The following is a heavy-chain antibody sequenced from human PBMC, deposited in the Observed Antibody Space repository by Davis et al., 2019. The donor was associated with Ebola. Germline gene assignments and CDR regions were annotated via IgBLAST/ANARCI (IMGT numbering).Heavy chain of an antibody. CDR1: GFTVSSNY. CDR2: ISGNGGT. J-gene: IGHJ4*02. D-gene: IGHD5-18*01. Sequence: GESLKISCAASGFTVSSNYMSWVRQVPGKGLEWVSTISGNGGTDYTDSVKGRFTISRDNSKNTLYLQMNTLRVEDTAIYYCVPGTWIRGQGILVTVSS. CDR3: VPGTWI. V-gene: IGHV3-53*01.